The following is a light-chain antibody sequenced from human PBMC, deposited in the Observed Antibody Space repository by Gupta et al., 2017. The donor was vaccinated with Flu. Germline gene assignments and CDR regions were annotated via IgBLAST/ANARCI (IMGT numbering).Light chain of an antibody. CDR3: QTWGTGIGV. CDR1: GHSSYA. Sequence: GHSSYAIAWHQQQQEKGPRYLMKLNSDGSHSKGDGIPDRFSGSSSGAERYLTISSLQSEDEADYYCQTWGTGIGVFGGGTKLTVL. J-gene: IGLJ3*02. CDR2: LNSDGSH. V-gene: IGLV4-69*01.